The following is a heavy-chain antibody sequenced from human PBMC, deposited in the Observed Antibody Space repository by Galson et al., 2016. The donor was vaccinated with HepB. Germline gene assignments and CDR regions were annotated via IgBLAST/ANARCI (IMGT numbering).Heavy chain of an antibody. V-gene: IGHV4-39*01. J-gene: IGHJ5*02. Sequence: SETLSLTCTVSGGSIRTSSYYWGWIRQPPGKGLEWIGSIYYSGSTYYNPSLKSRVAMSADTSKNQFFLKLSSVTAADTAVYYCARHDYCSNGVCSFEGNWFDPWGQGTLVTVSS. D-gene: IGHD2-8*01. CDR3: ARHDYCSNGVCSFEGNWFDP. CDR2: IYYSGST. CDR1: GGSIRTSSYY.